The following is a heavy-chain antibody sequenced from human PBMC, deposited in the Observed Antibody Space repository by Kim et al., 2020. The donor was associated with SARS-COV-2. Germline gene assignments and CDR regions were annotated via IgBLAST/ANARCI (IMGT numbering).Heavy chain of an antibody. CDR2: IYSGGST. D-gene: IGHD2-2*01. J-gene: IGHJ6*03. CDR3: ARDSEPYCSSTNCYYYYYMDV. CDR1: GFTVSSNS. Sequence: GGSLRLSCAASGFTVSSNSMSWVRQAPGKGLEWVSVIYSGGSTYYADSVKGRFTISRDNSKNTPYLQMNSLRAEDTAVYYCARDSEPYCSSTNCYYYYYMDVGGKGTTVTVSS. V-gene: IGHV3-66*01.